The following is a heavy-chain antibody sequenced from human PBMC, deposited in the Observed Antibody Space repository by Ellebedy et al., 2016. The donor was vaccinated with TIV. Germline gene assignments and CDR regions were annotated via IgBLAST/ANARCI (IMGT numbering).Heavy chain of an antibody. Sequence: ASVKVSCKASGYTFTTYYIHWVRQAPGQGLEWVGTLNPSTGGTSYAQKFQGRVTLTRDTSTSTAYMELSRLRSDDTAVYYCANLHSSSWYNGFDPWGQGTLVTVSS. V-gene: IGHV1-46*01. D-gene: IGHD6-13*01. CDR2: LNPSTGGT. J-gene: IGHJ5*02. CDR3: ANLHSSSWYNGFDP. CDR1: GYTFTTYY.